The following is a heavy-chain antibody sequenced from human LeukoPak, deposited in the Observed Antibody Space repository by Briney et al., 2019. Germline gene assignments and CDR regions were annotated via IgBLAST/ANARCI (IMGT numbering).Heavy chain of an antibody. J-gene: IGHJ4*02. D-gene: IGHD2-2*01. Sequence: PGGSLRLSCAASGFTVSSNYMNWVRQAPGKGLEWVSSITSGSSYIYYADSVKGRYTISRDNAKNSLYLQMNSLRAEDTAVYYCARDLFSGGYQLLFDYWGQGTLVTVSS. CDR2: ITSGSSYI. CDR1: GFTVSSNY. CDR3: ARDLFSGGYQLLFDY. V-gene: IGHV3-21*01.